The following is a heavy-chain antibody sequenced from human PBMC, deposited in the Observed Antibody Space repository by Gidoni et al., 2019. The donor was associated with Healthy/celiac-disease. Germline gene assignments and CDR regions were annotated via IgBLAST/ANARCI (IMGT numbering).Heavy chain of an antibody. CDR2: INHSGST. J-gene: IGHJ4*02. V-gene: IGHV4-34*01. CDR3: ARGGIYYYGSGSYFDY. Sequence: QVQLQQWGAGLLKPSEPLSLTCAVYGGSFSGYYWSWIRQPPGKGLEWIGEINHSGSTNYNPSLKSRVTISVDTSKNQFSLKLSSVTAADTAVYYCARGGIYYYGSGSYFDYWGQGTLVTVSA. D-gene: IGHD3-10*01. CDR1: GGSFSGYY.